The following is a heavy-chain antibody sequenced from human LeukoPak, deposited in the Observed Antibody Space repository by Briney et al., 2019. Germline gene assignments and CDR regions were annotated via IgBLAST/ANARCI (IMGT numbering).Heavy chain of an antibody. CDR1: GFTFSSYW. CDR2: IRQDGSDK. CDR3: ARTTHDSGGY. J-gene: IGHJ4*02. V-gene: IGHV3-7*04. Sequence: GGSLRLSCVASGFTFSSYWMTWVRQAPGKGLEWVANIRQDGSDKYYVDSVKGRFTISRGNAKNSLYLQMNSLRAEDTAVYYCARTTHDSGGYWGQGTLVTVSS. D-gene: IGHD4-17*01.